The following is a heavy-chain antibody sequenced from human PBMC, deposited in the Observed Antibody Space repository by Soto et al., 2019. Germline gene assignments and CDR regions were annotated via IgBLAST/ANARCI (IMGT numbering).Heavy chain of an antibody. V-gene: IGHV3-30-3*01. CDR1: GFTISSCA. CDR2: ISNDGSKN. CDR3: ARDPRNKGLDP. D-gene: IGHD4-4*01. Sequence: GGSLRLSCAASGFTISSCAMHWVRQAPGKGLEWVAVISNDGSKNYYADSVQGRFTISRDNSKNTLYLQMNSLRAEDTAIYFCARDPRNKGLDPWGPGTLVNGSS. J-gene: IGHJ5*02.